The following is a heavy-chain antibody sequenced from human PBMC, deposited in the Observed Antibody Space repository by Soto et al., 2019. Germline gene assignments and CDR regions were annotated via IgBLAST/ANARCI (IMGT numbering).Heavy chain of an antibody. Sequence: QVQLVQSGAEVKKPGASVKVSCKASGYTFTSYGISWVRQAPGQGLEWMGWISAYNGNTNYAQKLQGRVTMTTDTTTSTAHMERTGLRSDATAVYYCASLQRTYDYDGMDVWGQGTTVTVSS. CDR1: GYTFTSYG. V-gene: IGHV1-18*01. CDR3: ASLQRTYDYDGMDV. D-gene: IGHD6-25*01. CDR2: ISAYNGNT. J-gene: IGHJ6*02.